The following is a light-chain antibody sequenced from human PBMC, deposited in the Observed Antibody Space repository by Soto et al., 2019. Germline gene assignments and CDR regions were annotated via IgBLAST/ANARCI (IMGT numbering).Light chain of an antibody. J-gene: IGKJ4*01. CDR1: QTLSSW. V-gene: IGKV1-5*01. Sequence: IQMTQSPSTLSACVGDRVTITCRASQTLSSWLAWYQQKPGKAPELLIYDVSSLASGVPSRFSGSGSGTEFTLTISSLQPDDFATYYCQQYNGYPLTFGGGTKVDIK. CDR2: DVS. CDR3: QQYNGYPLT.